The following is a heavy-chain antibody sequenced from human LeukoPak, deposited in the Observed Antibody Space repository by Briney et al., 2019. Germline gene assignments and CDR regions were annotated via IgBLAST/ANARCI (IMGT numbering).Heavy chain of an antibody. CDR1: GGSISSGDYY. CDR2: IYYSGST. CDR3: ARVSLRMATIDC. J-gene: IGHJ4*02. D-gene: IGHD5-24*01. Sequence: PSQTLSLTCTVSGGSISSGDYYWSWIRQPPGKGLEWIGYIYYSGSTYYNPSLKSRVTISVDTSKNQFSLKLSSVTAADTAVYYCARVSLRMATIDCWGQGTLVTVSS. V-gene: IGHV4-30-4*01.